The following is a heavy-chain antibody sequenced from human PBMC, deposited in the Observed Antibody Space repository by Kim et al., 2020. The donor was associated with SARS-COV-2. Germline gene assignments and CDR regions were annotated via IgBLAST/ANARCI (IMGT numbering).Heavy chain of an antibody. D-gene: IGHD3-9*01. V-gene: IGHV1-69*13. Sequence: SVKVSCKASGGTFSSYAISWVRQAPGQGLEWMGGIIPIFGTANYAQKFQGRVTITADESTSTAYMELSSLRSEDTAVYYCARCDILCPYAFDIWGQGTMVTVSS. CDR1: GGTFSSYA. CDR3: ARCDILCPYAFDI. J-gene: IGHJ3*02. CDR2: IIPIFGTA.